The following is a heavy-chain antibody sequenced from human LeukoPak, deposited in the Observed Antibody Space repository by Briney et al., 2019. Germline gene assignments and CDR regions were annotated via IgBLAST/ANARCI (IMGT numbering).Heavy chain of an antibody. Sequence: GASVKVSCKASRYTFTSYYMHWVRQAPGQGLEWMGIINPSGGSTSYAQKFQGRVTMTRDTSTSTVYMELSSLRSEDTAVYYCARDGVGIAVAGTTGGFDYWGQGTLVTVSS. CDR2: INPSGGST. CDR3: ARDGVGIAVAGTTGGFDY. D-gene: IGHD6-19*01. V-gene: IGHV1-46*03. J-gene: IGHJ4*02. CDR1: RYTFTSYY.